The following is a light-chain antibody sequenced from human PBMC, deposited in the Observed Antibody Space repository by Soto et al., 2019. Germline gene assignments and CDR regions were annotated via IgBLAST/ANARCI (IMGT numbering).Light chain of an antibody. CDR3: QSYDSSLRGWV. V-gene: IGLV1-40*01. CDR2: GNS. J-gene: IGLJ3*02. Sequence: QSVLTQPPSVSGAPGQRVTISCTGSSSNIGAGYDVHWYQQLPGTAPKLLISGNSNRPSGVPDRSSGSKSGTSASLAITGHQAEDDADYYCQSYDSSLRGWVFGGGTKLTVL. CDR1: SSNIGAGYD.